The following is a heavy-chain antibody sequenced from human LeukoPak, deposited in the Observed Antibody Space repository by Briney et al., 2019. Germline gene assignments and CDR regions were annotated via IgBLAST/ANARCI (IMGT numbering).Heavy chain of an antibody. V-gene: IGHV3-7*01. CDR3: ARCPYDSTGYYSVPSHLDY. J-gene: IGHJ4*02. CDR1: GFAFSTYW. CDR2: IKQDGSAK. D-gene: IGHD3-22*01. Sequence: GGSLRLSCAASGFAFSTYWMTWVRQAPGKGLEWVANIKQDGSAKYYVDSLRGRFSISRDNVKNSLFLQMNSLSAEDTAVYYCARCPYDSTGYYSVPSHLDYWGQGTLVTVSS.